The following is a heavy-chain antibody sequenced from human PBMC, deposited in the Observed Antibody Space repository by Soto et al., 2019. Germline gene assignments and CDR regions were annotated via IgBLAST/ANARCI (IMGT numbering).Heavy chain of an antibody. CDR2: IYHSGST. CDR1: GGSISSGGYS. D-gene: IGHD3-10*01. Sequence: SETLSLTCAVSGGSISSGGYSWSWIRQPPGKGLEWIGYIYHSGSTYYNPSLKSRVTISVDTSKNQFSLKLSSVTAADTAVYYCARSMVRGVIITPLAVDPWGQGTLVTVSS. CDR3: ARSMVRGVIITPLAVDP. J-gene: IGHJ5*02. V-gene: IGHV4-30-2*02.